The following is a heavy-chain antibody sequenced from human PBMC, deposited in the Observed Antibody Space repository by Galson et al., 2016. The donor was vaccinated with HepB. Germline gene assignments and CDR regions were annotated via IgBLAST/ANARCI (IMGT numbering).Heavy chain of an antibody. CDR1: GFTFRGYA. J-gene: IGHJ4*02. V-gene: IGHV3-73*01. CDR3: SLDFDY. CDR2: IRGKANSYET. Sequence: SLRLSCAASGFTFRGYAIHWVRQTSGKGLEWVGRIRGKANSYETTYSAAVKGRFTLPRDDSENTAYLQMNSLKTEDTAVYYCSLDFDYWGQGTLVTVSS.